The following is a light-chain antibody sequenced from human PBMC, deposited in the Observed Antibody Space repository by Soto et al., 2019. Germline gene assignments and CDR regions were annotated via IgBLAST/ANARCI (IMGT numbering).Light chain of an antibody. Sequence: QSVLTQPPSASGTPGQRVTISCSGSSSNFGSNSVSWYQHLQGTAPRLHIYSNNQRPSGVPDRFSGSKSGTSASLAISGLQSEDEDEYYCAAWDDSLKGPVFGGGTKLTVL. CDR2: SNN. CDR1: SSNFGSNS. J-gene: IGLJ3*02. CDR3: AAWDDSLKGPV. V-gene: IGLV1-44*01.